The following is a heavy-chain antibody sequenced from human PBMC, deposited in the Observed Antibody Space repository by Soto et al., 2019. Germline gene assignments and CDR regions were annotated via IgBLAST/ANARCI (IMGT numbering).Heavy chain of an antibody. J-gene: IGHJ4*02. D-gene: IGHD5-12*01. CDR2: IYYSGNT. CDR1: GGSIGSVCYH. V-gene: IGHV4-31*03. Sequence: TLSLGCTVSGGSIGSVCYHWSSIRQHPGKGLEWIGYIYYSGNTYYNPSLRSRVTISVDTSKNQFSLNLTSATAADKAVYYCARSFSGYAPFDYWGQGTLVTVSS. CDR3: ARSFSGYAPFDY.